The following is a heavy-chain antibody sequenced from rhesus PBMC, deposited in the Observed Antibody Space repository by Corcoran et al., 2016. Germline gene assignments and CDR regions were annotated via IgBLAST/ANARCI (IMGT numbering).Heavy chain of an antibody. J-gene: IGHJ4*01. D-gene: IGHD4-11*01. CDR2: ICGSSGST. CDR3: AREATIFDF. V-gene: IGHV4-127*01. Sequence: QVQLQESGPGLVKPSENLSLTCAVCGYSSSSGYERRWMRQPRGKGLEWIGYICGSSGSTNYNPSLKSRVTISKYTSKNQFSLTLSSVTAADTAVYYCAREATIFDFWGQGVLVTVSS. CDR1: GYSSSSGYE.